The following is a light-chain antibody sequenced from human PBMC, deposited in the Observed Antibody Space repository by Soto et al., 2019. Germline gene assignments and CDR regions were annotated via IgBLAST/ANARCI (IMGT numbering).Light chain of an antibody. J-gene: IGKJ3*01. V-gene: IGKV1-33*01. CDR1: QDISNY. Sequence: DIQMTQSPSSLSASVGDRVTITCQASQDISNYLNWYQQKPGKAPKLLIYDASNLETGVPSRFSGSGSGTDFTLTISSLQPEDFATYYCQQFNSYPRTFGPGTKVDIK. CDR2: DAS. CDR3: QQFNSYPRT.